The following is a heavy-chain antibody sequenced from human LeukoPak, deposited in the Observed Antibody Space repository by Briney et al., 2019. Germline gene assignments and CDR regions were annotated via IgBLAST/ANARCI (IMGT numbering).Heavy chain of an antibody. D-gene: IGHD6-6*01. J-gene: IGHJ6*03. V-gene: IGHV3-23*01. CDR1: GFTFSSYA. CDR2: ISGSGFTT. CDR3: AQRPRPYSTSSEYYSYYMDV. Sequence: GGSLRLSCAASGFTFSSYAVGWVRQASGNGLEWVSIISGSGFTTHYADSVKGRFIISRDNSKNTLYLQMNSLRAEHTAVYYCAQRPRPYSTSSEYYSYYMDVWSKGTTVTVSS.